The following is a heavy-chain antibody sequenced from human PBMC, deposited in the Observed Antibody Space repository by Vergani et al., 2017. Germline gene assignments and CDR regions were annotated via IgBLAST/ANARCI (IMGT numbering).Heavy chain of an antibody. CDR2: FDPEDGET. J-gene: IGHJ4*02. CDR1: GYTLTELS. D-gene: IGHD5-18*01. V-gene: IGHV1-24*01. CDR3: ARVSLGYSYGSIYFDY. Sequence: QVQLVQSGAEVQKPGASVKVSCKVSGYTLTELSMHWVRQAPGKGLEWMGGFDPEDGETIYAQKFQGRVTMTEDTSTSTAYMELRSLRSDDTAVYYCARVSLGYSYGSIYFDYWGQGTLVTVSS.